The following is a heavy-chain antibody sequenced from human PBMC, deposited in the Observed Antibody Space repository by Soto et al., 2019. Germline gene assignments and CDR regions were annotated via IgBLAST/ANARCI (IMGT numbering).Heavy chain of an antibody. V-gene: IGHV1-8*01. Sequence: QVPLVESGAEVKKAGASLKVSCKASGYNFNRYDINWVRQATGQGLEWMGWMNPKSGNTVYAQKFQGRVTMTRNTSISTAYMELSSLRSEDTAVYYCARERSYGLDYWGQGTLVTVSS. J-gene: IGHJ4*02. CDR2: MNPKSGNT. CDR1: GYNFNRYD. D-gene: IGHD5-18*01. CDR3: ARERSYGLDY.